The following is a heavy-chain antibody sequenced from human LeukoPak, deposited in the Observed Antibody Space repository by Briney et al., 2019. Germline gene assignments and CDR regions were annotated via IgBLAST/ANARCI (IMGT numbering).Heavy chain of an antibody. CDR1: GFTFSSYG. D-gene: IGHD3-16*01. Sequence: PGGSLRLSCAASGFTFSSYGMHWVRQAPGKGLEWVAFIPYDGSNTWYADSVKGRFTISRDNSKNTPYLQMNSLRVEDTAVYYCAKGVGGLANYYYMDVWGRGTTVTVSS. CDR2: IPYDGSNT. J-gene: IGHJ6*03. CDR3: AKGVGGLANYYYMDV. V-gene: IGHV3-30*02.